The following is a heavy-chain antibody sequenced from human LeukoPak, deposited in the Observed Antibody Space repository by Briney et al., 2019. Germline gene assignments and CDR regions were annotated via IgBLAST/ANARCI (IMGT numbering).Heavy chain of an antibody. CDR1: GYTFTGYY. D-gene: IGHD3-22*01. CDR3: ARDLGVYDSSGYYPDY. J-gene: IGHJ4*02. V-gene: IGHV1-2*02. CDR2: INPNSGGT. Sequence: ASVKVSCKASGYTFTGYYMHWVRQAPGQGLEWMGWINPNSGGTNYAQKFQGRVTMTRDTSISTAYMELSRLRSDDTAVYYCARDLGVYDSSGYYPDYWGQGTLVTVSP.